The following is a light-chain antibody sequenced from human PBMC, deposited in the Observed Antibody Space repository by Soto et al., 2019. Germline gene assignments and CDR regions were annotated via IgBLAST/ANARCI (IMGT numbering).Light chain of an antibody. V-gene: IGKV1-39*01. Sequence: DIQMTQSPSSLSAPVGDRVTITCRASQSISSYLNWYQQKPGEAPKLLIYAASSLQSGVPSRFSGSGSGTDFTLTISSLQPEDFATYYCQQSYNTPHTFGGGTRVEIK. CDR3: QQSYNTPHT. J-gene: IGKJ4*01. CDR1: QSISSY. CDR2: AAS.